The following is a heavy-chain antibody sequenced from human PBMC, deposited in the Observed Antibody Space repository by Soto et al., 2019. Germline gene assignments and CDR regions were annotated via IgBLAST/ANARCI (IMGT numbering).Heavy chain of an antibody. J-gene: IGHJ1*01. D-gene: IGHD2-2*01. V-gene: IGHV6-1*01. CDR2: TYYRSKWFY. CDR3: ARGVPAAMSYFQY. CDR1: GDSVSSNSVV. Sequence: SQTLSLTCAISGDSVSSNSVVWNWIRQSPSRGLEWLGRTYYRSKWFYEYAESVRSRIAINPDTSKNQFSLQLNSVTPEDTAIYYCARGVPAAMSYFQYWGQGTLVTVSS.